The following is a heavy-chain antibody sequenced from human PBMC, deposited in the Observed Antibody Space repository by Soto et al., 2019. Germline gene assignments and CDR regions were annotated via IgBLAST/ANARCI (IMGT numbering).Heavy chain of an antibody. CDR3: AKDSGYQLPDNYFYYGLDV. V-gene: IGHV3-23*01. J-gene: IGHJ6*02. CDR2: ISGNGAET. D-gene: IGHD2-2*01. CDR1: GFTFSSYA. Sequence: GSLRLSCAASGFTFSSYAMSWVRQAPGKGLEWVSAISGNGAETSYADSVRGRFTISRDNSKNTLSLQMNSLRPEDTAVYYCAKDSGYQLPDNYFYYGLDVWGQGTTVTVSS.